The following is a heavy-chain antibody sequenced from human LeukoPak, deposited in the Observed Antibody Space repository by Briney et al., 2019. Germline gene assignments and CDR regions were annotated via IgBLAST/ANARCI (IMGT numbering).Heavy chain of an antibody. D-gene: IGHD5-18*01. Sequence: SETLSLTCTVSGGSISSYYWSWIRQPPGKGLEWVGYIYYSGSTNYNPSLKSGVTISVDTSKNQFSLKLSSVTAADTAVYYCARDLEGGYCYGFHYWGQGTLVTVSS. V-gene: IGHV4-59*01. CDR1: GGSISSYY. CDR2: IYYSGST. CDR3: ARDLEGGYCYGFHY. J-gene: IGHJ4*02.